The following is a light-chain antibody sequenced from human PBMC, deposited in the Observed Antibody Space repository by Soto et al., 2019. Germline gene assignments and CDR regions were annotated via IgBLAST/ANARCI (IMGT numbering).Light chain of an antibody. J-gene: IGLJ2*01. Sequence: QSALTQPASVSGSPGQSITISCTGTRSDVGGYNYVSWYQQHPGKAPKLMIYDVSNRPSGVSNRFSGSKSGNTASLTIYGLQAEDEADYYCSSYISSSILVFGGGTKVTVL. V-gene: IGLV2-14*01. CDR1: RSDVGGYNY. CDR3: SSYISSSILV. CDR2: DVS.